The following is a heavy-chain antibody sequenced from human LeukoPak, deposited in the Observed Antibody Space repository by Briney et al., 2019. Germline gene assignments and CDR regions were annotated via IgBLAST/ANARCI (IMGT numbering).Heavy chain of an antibody. CDR2: IIPIFGTA. D-gene: IGHD6-19*01. CDR1: GYTFTSHG. J-gene: IGHJ6*03. CDR3: ARADIAVAGHYYYYMDV. Sequence: SVKVSCKASGYTFTSHGISWVRQAPGQGLEWMGGIIPIFGTANYAQKFQGRVTITADKSTSTAYMELSSLRSEDTAVYYCARADIAVAGHYYYYMDVWGKGTTVTVSS. V-gene: IGHV1-69*06.